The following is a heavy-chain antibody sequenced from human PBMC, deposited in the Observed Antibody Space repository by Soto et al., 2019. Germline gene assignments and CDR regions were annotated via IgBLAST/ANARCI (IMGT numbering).Heavy chain of an antibody. J-gene: IGHJ4*02. V-gene: IGHV1-18*01. Sequence: ASVKVSCKASGYTFTSYGISWVRQAPGQGLEWMGWISAYNGNTNYAQKLQGRVTMTTDTSTSTAYMELRSLRSDDTAVYYCARELRLGDPPLYYFDYWGQGSLVTVSS. CDR3: ARELRLGDPPLYYFDY. CDR1: GYTFTSYG. D-gene: IGHD2-21*02. CDR2: ISAYNGNT.